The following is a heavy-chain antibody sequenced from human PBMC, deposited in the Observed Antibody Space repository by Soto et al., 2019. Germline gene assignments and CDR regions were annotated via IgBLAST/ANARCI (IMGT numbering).Heavy chain of an antibody. J-gene: IGHJ4*02. CDR1: GFTFSSYA. V-gene: IGHV3-23*01. CDR3: ARFLLLAPFDY. D-gene: IGHD3-3*01. Sequence: GGSLRLSCAASGFTFSSYAMSWVRQAPGKGLEWVSAISGSGGTTYYADSVKGRFTISRDNAKNTLYLQMNSLRAEDTAVYYCARFLLLAPFDYWGQGTLVTVSS. CDR2: ISGSGGTT.